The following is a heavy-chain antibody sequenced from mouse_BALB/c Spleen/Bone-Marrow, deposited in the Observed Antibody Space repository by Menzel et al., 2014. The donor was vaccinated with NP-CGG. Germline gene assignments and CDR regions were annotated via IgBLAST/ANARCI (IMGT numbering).Heavy chain of an antibody. V-gene: IGHV1-14*01. CDR2: INPYNDGT. CDR3: AGGGWLRAMDY. Sequence: VQLKQSGPELVKPGASVKMSCKASGYTFTSYVMHWVKQKPGQGLEWIGYINPYNDGTKYNEKFKGMATLTSDKSSSTAYMELSSLTSKDSAVYYCAGGGWLRAMDYWGQGTSVTVSS. D-gene: IGHD2-2*01. J-gene: IGHJ4*01. CDR1: GYTFTSYV.